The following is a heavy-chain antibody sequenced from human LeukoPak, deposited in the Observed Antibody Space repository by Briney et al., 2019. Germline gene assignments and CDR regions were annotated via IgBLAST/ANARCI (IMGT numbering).Heavy chain of an antibody. V-gene: IGHV1-8*01. J-gene: IGHJ6*02. CDR3: ARERTVAGTYYYYYGMDV. D-gene: IGHD6-13*01. CDR2: MNPNSGNT. CDR1: GYTFTSYD. Sequence: ASVKVSCKASGYTFTSYDINWVRRATGQGLEWMGWMNPNSGNTGYAQKFQGRVAITADESTSTAYMELSSLRSEDTAVYYCARERTVAGTYYYYYGMDVWGQGTTVTVSS.